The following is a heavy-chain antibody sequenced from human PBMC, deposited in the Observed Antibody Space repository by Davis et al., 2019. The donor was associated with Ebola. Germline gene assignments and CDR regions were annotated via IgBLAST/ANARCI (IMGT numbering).Heavy chain of an antibody. CDR2: ISYDGSNK. V-gene: IGHV3-30-3*01. CDR3: ARPEISNYYYGMDV. J-gene: IGHJ6*02. CDR1: GFTFSSYA. Sequence: GESLKISCAASGFTFSSYAMHWVRQAPGKGLEWVAVISYDGSNKYYADSVKGRFTISRDNAKNSLYLQMNSLRVEDTAVYYCARPEISNYYYGMDVWGQGTMVSVSS. D-gene: IGHD5-24*01.